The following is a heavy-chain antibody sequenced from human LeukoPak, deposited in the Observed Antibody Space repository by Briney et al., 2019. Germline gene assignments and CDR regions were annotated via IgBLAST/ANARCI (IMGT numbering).Heavy chain of an antibody. J-gene: IGHJ3*02. CDR3: ARGPTVTTALGAFDI. D-gene: IGHD4-17*01. CDR2: IYYSGST. Sequence: SETLSLTCTVSGGSISSSSYYWGWIRQPPGKGLEWIGSIYYSGSTYYNPSLKSRVTISVDTSKNQFSLKLSSVTAADTAVYYCARGPTVTTALGAFDIWGQGTMVTVSS. CDR1: GGSISSSSYY. V-gene: IGHV4-39*01.